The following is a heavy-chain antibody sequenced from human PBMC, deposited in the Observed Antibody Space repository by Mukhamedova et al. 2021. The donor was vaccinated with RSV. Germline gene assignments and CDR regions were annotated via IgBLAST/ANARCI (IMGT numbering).Heavy chain of an antibody. Sequence: GRFTMSRDNSKNTVHLQMNSLRAEDTAVYYCAKEYEAYCGGDCYSDYWGQGILVTVSS. V-gene: IGHV3-30*02. J-gene: IGHJ4*02. CDR3: AKEYEAYCGGDCYSDY. D-gene: IGHD2-21*01.